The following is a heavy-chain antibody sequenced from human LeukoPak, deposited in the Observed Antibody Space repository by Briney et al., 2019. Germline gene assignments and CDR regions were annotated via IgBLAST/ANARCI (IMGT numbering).Heavy chain of an antibody. CDR2: IYYSGST. CDR1: GGSISSYY. Sequence: SETLSLTCTVSGGSISSYYWSWIRQPPGTGLEWIGYIYYSGSTNYNPSLKSRVTISVDTSKNQFSLKLSSVTAADTAVYYCARAPLLGIFGLDPWGQGTLVTVSS. CDR3: ARAPLLGIFGLDP. V-gene: IGHV4-59*01. J-gene: IGHJ5*02. D-gene: IGHD3-3*01.